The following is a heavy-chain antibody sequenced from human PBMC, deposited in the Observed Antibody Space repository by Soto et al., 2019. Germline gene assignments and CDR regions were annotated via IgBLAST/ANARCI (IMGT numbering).Heavy chain of an antibody. CDR2: INHSGST. V-gene: IGHV4-34*01. CDR1: GGSFSGYY. J-gene: IGHJ5*02. Sequence: SETLSLTCAVYGGSFSGYYWSWIRQPPGKGLEWIGEINHSGSTNYNPSLKSRVTISVDTSKNQFSLKLSSVTAADTAVYYCARAVKQWLGKPRAAGLFDPWGQGTLVTVSS. CDR3: ARAVKQWLGKPRAAGLFDP. D-gene: IGHD6-19*01.